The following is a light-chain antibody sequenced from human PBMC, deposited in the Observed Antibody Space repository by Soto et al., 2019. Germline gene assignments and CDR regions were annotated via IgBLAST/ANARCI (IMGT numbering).Light chain of an antibody. V-gene: IGKV1-39*01. CDR2: AAS. J-gene: IGKJ2*01. Sequence: DIPMTQSPSSLSASVGDRVTITCRASQSISDYLNWYQQMPGKAPKLLIYAASSLQSGVPSRFSGSGSGTAFTLTISSLQPEDFATYYCQHTYSAMSTFGQGTKLEI. CDR1: QSISDY. CDR3: QHTYSAMST.